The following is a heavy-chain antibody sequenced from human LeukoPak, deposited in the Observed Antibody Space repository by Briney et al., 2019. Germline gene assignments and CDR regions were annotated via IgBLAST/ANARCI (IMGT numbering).Heavy chain of an antibody. V-gene: IGHV1-2*02. CDR1: GYTFTSYY. D-gene: IGHD3-10*01. CDR3: ARGGLMLRGVTLWFDP. CDR2: INPNSGGT. Sequence: ASVKVSCTASGYTFTSYYMHWVRQAPGQGLEWMGWINPNSGGTNYAQKFQGRVTMTRDTSISTAYMELSRLRSDDTAVYYCARGGLMLRGVTLWFDPWGQGTLVTVSS. J-gene: IGHJ5*02.